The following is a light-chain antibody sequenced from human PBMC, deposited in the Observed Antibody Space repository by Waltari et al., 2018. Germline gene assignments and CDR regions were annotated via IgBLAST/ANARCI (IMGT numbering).Light chain of an antibody. CDR3: QHYTEQPLT. CDR2: GAS. Sequence: EIVMTQSPTTLSVSPGEGVTLSCRASQSVSRNLAWYQQKPGQAPRLLIFGASARATGIPARFSGSGSGTEFTLTISSLQSEDVAVYFCQHYTEQPLTFGGGTKVEIK. V-gene: IGKV3-15*01. CDR1: QSVSRN. J-gene: IGKJ4*01.